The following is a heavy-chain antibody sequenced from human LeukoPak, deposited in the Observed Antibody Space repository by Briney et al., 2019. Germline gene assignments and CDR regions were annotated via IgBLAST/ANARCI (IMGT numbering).Heavy chain of an antibody. D-gene: IGHD3-22*01. J-gene: IGHJ5*02. CDR2: ISGSGGST. CDR3: AKDRLFLNYYDSSGYYYDWSDP. V-gene: IGHV3-23*01. CDR1: GFTFSSYA. Sequence: GGSLRLSCAASGFTFSSYAMSWVRQAPGKGLEWVSAISGSGGSTYYADSVKGRFTISRDNSKNTLYLQMNSLRAEDTAVYYCAKDRLFLNYYDSSGYYYDWSDPWGHGTLVTVSS.